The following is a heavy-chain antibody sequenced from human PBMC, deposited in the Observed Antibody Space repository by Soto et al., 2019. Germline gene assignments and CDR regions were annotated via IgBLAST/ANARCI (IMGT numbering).Heavy chain of an antibody. CDR2: MSYDGSNK. J-gene: IGHJ4*02. D-gene: IGHD3-16*01. Sequence: QVQLVESGGGVVQPGRSLRLSCAASGFTFSSYAMHWVRRAPGKGLEWMAVMSYDGSNKYYADSVKGRFTISRDNSKNTLYLQMNSLRPEYTGLYYCARDGGAYWGQGTLVIVSS. CDR3: ARDGGAY. V-gene: IGHV3-30-3*01. CDR1: GFTFSSYA.